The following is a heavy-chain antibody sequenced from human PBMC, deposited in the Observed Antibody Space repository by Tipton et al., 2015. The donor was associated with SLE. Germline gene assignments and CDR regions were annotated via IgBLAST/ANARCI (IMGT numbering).Heavy chain of an antibody. J-gene: IGHJ4*02. CDR2: VSHPGQT. D-gene: IGHD1-26*01. Sequence: TLSLTCAVSGYSFSSDYYWGWMRQPPGKGREWIASVSHPGQTYYNPSLRSRVTIFRDTSKNVFSLKLTSLTAADTAVYYCVRDLGHGGDSDYWGQGTLVTVSS. V-gene: IGHV4-38-2*02. CDR3: VRDLGHGGDSDY. CDR1: GYSFSSDYY.